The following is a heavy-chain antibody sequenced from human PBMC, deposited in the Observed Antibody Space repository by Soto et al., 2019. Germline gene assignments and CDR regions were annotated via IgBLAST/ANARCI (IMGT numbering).Heavy chain of an antibody. CDR2: IWFDGTHR. J-gene: IGHJ4*02. CDR1: GFTFSSYV. V-gene: IGHV3-33*01. D-gene: IGHD1-26*01. Sequence: QVRLIESGGGVVQPGGSLRLSCAASGFTFSSYVMHWVRQAPGKGLKWVAVIWFDGTHRYFGDSVKGRFTISRDNSKNTLYLQMDSLRGEDTGVYYCARDSGSDFLDYWGQGTLVTVSS. CDR3: ARDSGSDFLDY.